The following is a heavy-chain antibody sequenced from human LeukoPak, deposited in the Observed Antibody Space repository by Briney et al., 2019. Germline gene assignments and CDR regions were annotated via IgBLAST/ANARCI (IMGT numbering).Heavy chain of an antibody. CDR1: GGSISSYY. CDR2: IYYSGST. J-gene: IGHJ4*02. V-gene: IGHV4-59*01. D-gene: IGHD2-21*02. Sequence: PSETLSLTCTVSGGSISSYYWSWIRQPPGKGLEWIGYIYYSGSTNYNPSLKSRVTISVDTSKNQFSLKLSSVTAADTAVYYCARNDVVVTAMKAFDIWGQGTLVTVSS. CDR3: ARNDVVVTAMKAFDI.